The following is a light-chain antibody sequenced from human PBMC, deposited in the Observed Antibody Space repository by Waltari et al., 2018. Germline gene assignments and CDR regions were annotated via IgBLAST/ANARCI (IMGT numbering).Light chain of an antibody. CDR1: RSDCGSSTS. V-gene: IGLV2-8*01. CDR3: SSKGGSNNVV. J-gene: IGLJ3*02. CDR2: EVS. Sequence: QSALSPPPPASRSPGASVTLSCPGTRSDCGSSTSVSWFQEHPGKAPKLIIYEVSKRPSGVPDRFSGSKSGNTASLTVSGLQAEDEADYYCSSKGGSNNVVFGGGTKLTVL.